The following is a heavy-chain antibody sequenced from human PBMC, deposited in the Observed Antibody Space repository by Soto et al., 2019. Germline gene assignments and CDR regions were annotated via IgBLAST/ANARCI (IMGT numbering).Heavy chain of an antibody. J-gene: IGHJ4*02. Sequence: QVQLQESGPGLVKPSQTLSLTCTVSGGSISSGGYYWSWIRQHPGKGLEWIGYIYYSGSTYYNPSLQSRLTISLDTSKNQSSLKLSSVTAADTAVYYCARGGSSSPYFDSWGQGTLVTVSS. CDR2: IYYSGST. V-gene: IGHV4-31*03. CDR1: GGSISSGGYY. CDR3: ARGGSSSPYFDS. D-gene: IGHD6-13*01.